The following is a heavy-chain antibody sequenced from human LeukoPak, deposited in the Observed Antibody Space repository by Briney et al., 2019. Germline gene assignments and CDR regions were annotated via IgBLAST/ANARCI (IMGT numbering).Heavy chain of an antibody. CDR3: VRDIATVQHQD. CDR2: ISGYNGKT. CDR1: GYTFTNYG. Sequence: ASVKVSCKTSGYTFTNYGISWVRQAPGQGLEWMGWISGYNGKTNYVQKFRGRVAMTADTSTSTVYMELRSLRSDDTAVYYCVRDIATVQHQDWGQGTLVTVSS. V-gene: IGHV1-18*01. D-gene: IGHD1-1*01. J-gene: IGHJ4*02.